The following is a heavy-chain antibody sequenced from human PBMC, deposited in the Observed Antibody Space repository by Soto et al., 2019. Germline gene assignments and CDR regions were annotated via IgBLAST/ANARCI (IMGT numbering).Heavy chain of an antibody. D-gene: IGHD4-17*01. Sequence: GGSLRLSCAASGFTFSSYGMHWVRQAPGKGLEWVAVIWYDGSNKYYADSVKGRFTISRDNSKNTLYLQMNSLRAEDTAVYYCARDLVDPTVTVFDYWGQGTLVTVSS. V-gene: IGHV3-33*01. CDR3: ARDLVDPTVTVFDY. J-gene: IGHJ4*02. CDR2: IWYDGSNK. CDR1: GFTFSSYG.